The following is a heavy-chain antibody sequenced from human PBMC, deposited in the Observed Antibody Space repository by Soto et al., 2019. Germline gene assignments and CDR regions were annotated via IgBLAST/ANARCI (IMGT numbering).Heavy chain of an antibody. CDR1: GGSISSYY. V-gene: IGHV4-59*01. CDR2: IYYSGST. D-gene: IGHD3-10*01. Sequence: SETHSLTCTVSGGSISSYYWSWIRQPPGKGLEWIGYIYYSGSTKYNPSLKSRVTISVDTSKNRFSLRLSSVTAADTAVYYCARVWGGAFDIWGQGTMVTVSS. J-gene: IGHJ3*02. CDR3: ARVWGGAFDI.